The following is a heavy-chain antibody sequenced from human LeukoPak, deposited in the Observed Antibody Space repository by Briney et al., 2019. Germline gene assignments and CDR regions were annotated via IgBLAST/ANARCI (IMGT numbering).Heavy chain of an antibody. Sequence: PSETLSLTCAVSGGXISSYYCTWIRQPPGKGLEWIGYSSNSGSTKYNSSLKSRVTILVDTSKNQFSLRLTSVTAADSAVYYGARQASGSYFFDYWGQGALVTVSS. D-gene: IGHD1-26*01. V-gene: IGHV4-59*08. J-gene: IGHJ4*02. CDR2: SSNSGST. CDR1: GGXISSYY. CDR3: ARQASGSYFFDY.